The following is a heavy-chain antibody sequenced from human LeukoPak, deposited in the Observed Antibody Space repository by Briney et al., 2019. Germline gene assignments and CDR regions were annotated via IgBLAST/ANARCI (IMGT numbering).Heavy chain of an antibody. D-gene: IGHD4-17*01. Sequence: PGGSLRLSCAASGFTFSSYSMNWVHQALGKGLEWVSSISSSSSYIYYADSVKGRFTISRDNAKNSLYLQMNSLRAEDTAVYYCASATTGDYGDYAGYWGQGTLVTVSS. V-gene: IGHV3-21*01. CDR2: ISSSSSYI. CDR1: GFTFSSYS. J-gene: IGHJ4*02. CDR3: ASATTGDYGDYAGY.